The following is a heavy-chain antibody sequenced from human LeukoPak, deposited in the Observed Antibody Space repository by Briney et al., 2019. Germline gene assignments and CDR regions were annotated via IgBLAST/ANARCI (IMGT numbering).Heavy chain of an antibody. V-gene: IGHV3-66*01. Sequence: GGSLRLSCAASGFTFSSYAMHWVRQAPGKGLEWVSVIYSGGSTYYADSVKGRFTISRDNSKNTLYLQMNSLRAEDTAVYYCARDSGDYWGQGTLVTVSS. CDR3: ARDSGDY. CDR1: GFTFSSYA. J-gene: IGHJ4*02. CDR2: IYSGGST.